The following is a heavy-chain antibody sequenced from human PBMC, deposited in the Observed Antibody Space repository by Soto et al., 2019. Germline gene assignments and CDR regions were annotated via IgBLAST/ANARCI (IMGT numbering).Heavy chain of an antibody. CDR1: GYTFTSYG. Sequence: ASVKVSCKASGYTFTSYGISWVRQAPGQGLEWMGWISAYNGNTNYAQKLQGRVTMTTDTSTSTAYMELRSLGSDDTAVYYCARDIAARPDFYYYYYYGMDVWGQGTTVTVS. CDR2: ISAYNGNT. CDR3: ARDIAARPDFYYYYYYGMDV. D-gene: IGHD6-6*01. V-gene: IGHV1-18*01. J-gene: IGHJ6*02.